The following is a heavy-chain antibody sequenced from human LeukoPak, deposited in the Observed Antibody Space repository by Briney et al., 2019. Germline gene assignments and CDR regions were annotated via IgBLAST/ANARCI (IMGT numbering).Heavy chain of an antibody. D-gene: IGHD2-15*01. CDR2: ISSSSSYI. V-gene: IGHV3-21*01. Sequence: GGSLRLSCAASGFTFSSYSMNWVRQAPGKGLEWVSSISSSSSYIYYADSVKGRFTISRDNAKNSLYLQMNSLRAEDTAVYYCAKDVRNRIVVVVAALWGQGTLVTVSS. CDR1: GFTFSSYS. CDR3: AKDVRNRIVVVVAAL. J-gene: IGHJ4*02.